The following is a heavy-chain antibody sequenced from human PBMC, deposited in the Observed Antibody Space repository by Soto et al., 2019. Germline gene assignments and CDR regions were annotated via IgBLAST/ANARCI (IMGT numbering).Heavy chain of an antibody. CDR2: IYYSGST. CDR3: ARLVHDYGGNFFDY. Sequence: QLLESGPGLVKPSETLSLTCTVSGGSISSSSYYWGWIRQPPGKGLEWIGSIYYSGSTYYTPSLKSRVTISVDTSKNQFSLKLSSVTAADTAVYYCARLVHDYGGNFFDYWGQGTLVTVSS. CDR1: GGSISSSSYY. V-gene: IGHV4-39*01. D-gene: IGHD4-17*01. J-gene: IGHJ4*02.